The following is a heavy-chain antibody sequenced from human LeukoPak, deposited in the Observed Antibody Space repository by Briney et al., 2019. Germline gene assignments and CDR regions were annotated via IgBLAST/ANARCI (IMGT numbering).Heavy chain of an antibody. Sequence: SETLSLTCAVYGGSFSGYYWSWIRQPPGKGLEWIGEINHSGSTNYNPPLKSRVTISVDTSKNQFSLKLSSVTAADTAVYYCARGLGDYFDYWGQGTLVTVSS. J-gene: IGHJ4*02. V-gene: IGHV4-34*01. CDR1: GGSFSGYY. CDR2: INHSGST. D-gene: IGHD3-10*01. CDR3: ARGLGDYFDY.